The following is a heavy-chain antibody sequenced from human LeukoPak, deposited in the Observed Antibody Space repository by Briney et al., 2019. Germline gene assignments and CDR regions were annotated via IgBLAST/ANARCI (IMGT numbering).Heavy chain of an antibody. D-gene: IGHD3-22*01. Sequence: PGGSLRLSCAASGFTFSSYWMSWVRQAPGKGLEWVANIKQDGSKKYYVDSVKGRFTISRDNAKNSLYLQMNSLRAEDTAVYYCARYYDSSGYYGAFDIWGQGTMVTVSS. CDR2: IKQDGSKK. CDR3: ARYYDSSGYYGAFDI. CDR1: GFTFSSYW. V-gene: IGHV3-7*01. J-gene: IGHJ3*02.